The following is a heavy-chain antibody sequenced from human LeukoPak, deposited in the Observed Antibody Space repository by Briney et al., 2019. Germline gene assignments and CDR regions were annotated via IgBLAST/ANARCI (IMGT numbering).Heavy chain of an antibody. V-gene: IGHV4-59*01. CDR3: ARSRDGYNFAAFDI. D-gene: IGHD5-24*01. J-gene: IGHJ3*02. Sequence: SETLSLTCTVSGGPISSYYWSWIRQPPGKGLEWIGYIYYSGSTNYNPSLKSRVTISVDTSKNQFSLKLSSVTAADTAVYYCARSRDGYNFAAFDIWGQGTMVTVSS. CDR2: IYYSGST. CDR1: GGPISSYY.